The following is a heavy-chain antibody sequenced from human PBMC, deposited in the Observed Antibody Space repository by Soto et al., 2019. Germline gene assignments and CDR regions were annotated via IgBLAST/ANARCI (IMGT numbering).Heavy chain of an antibody. CDR2: ISWNSGGI. Sequence: EVQLVESGGGLVQPGRSLRLSCAASGFTFHDYAMHWVRQAPGKGLQWVSGISWNSGGIAYADSVKGRFTISRDNAKNSPFLQINRLRAEDTALYYCAKDKERFGEARLGYYGRDVWGQGTTVTVSS. V-gene: IGHV3-9*01. D-gene: IGHD3-10*01. CDR1: GFTFHDYA. J-gene: IGHJ6*02. CDR3: AKDKERFGEARLGYYGRDV.